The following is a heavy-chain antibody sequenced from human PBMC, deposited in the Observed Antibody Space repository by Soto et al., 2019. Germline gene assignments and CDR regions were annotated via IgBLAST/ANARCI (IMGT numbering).Heavy chain of an antibody. CDR2: ISSSSSYI. Sequence: PGGSLRLSCAASGFTFSSYSMNWVRQAPGKGLEWVSSISSSSSYIYYADSVKGRFTISRDNAKNSLYLQMNSLRAEDTAVYYCARENSLVRGVIAYYGMDVCGQGTTVTVSS. J-gene: IGHJ6*02. CDR1: GFTFSSYS. V-gene: IGHV3-21*01. CDR3: ARENSLVRGVIAYYGMDV. D-gene: IGHD3-10*01.